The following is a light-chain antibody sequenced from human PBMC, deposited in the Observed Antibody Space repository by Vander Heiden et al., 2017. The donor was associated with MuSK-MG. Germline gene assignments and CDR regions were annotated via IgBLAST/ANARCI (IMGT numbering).Light chain of an antibody. CDR1: QSISNY. CDR2: AAS. J-gene: IGKJ2*01. Sequence: DIQMTKSPSSLSASVGDRVTITCRASQSISNYLNWYQQKPGKAPKLLIYAASSLQSGVPSRFSGSGSGTDFTLTISRLQPEDFATYYCQQCDSGPITFGQGTKLEIK. V-gene: IGKV1-39*01. CDR3: QQCDSGPIT.